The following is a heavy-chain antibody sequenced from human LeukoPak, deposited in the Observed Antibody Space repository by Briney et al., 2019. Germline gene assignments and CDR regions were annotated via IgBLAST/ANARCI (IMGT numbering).Heavy chain of an antibody. CDR2: INHSGST. CDR3: ARKNITMIKGTLFDY. V-gene: IGHV4-34*01. J-gene: IGHJ4*02. D-gene: IGHD3-22*01. Sequence: SEALSLTCAVYGGAFSGYYWSWIRQPPGKGLEWIGEINHSGSTDYNPSLRSRATMSVDTSKNQFSLRLSSVTAADTAVYYCARKNITMIKGTLFDYWGQGILVTVSS. CDR1: GGAFSGYY.